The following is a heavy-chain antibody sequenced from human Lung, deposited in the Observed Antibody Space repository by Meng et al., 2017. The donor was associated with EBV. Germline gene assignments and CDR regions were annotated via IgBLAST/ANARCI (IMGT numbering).Heavy chain of an antibody. CDR3: ARGRRNEPLFDY. D-gene: IGHD1-14*01. V-gene: IGHV1-69*13. J-gene: IGHJ4*02. CDR2: LIAVFDKT. Sequence: VAVVHVGEGGKTPGSSVKVAWKTYGDFFSTPTFSWVRQAPGQGLEWMGGLIAVFDKTKAAPRFQDRVTFTADESTSTAYMELSSLTFDDTAVYFCARGRRNEPLFDYWGQGTLVTVSS. CDR1: GDFFSTPT.